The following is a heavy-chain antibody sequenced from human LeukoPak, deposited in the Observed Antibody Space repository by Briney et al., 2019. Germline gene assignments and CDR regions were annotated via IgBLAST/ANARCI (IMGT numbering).Heavy chain of an antibody. CDR2: ISAYNGYT. D-gene: IGHD5-18*01. CDR3: ARAGRGYDYFNY. J-gene: IGHJ4*02. Sequence: GASVKVSCKASGYTVTSYDISWVRQAPGQGLEWMGGISAYNGYTNYAEKVQGRVTMTTDTSTSTAYMELRSLRSDDTAVYYCARAGRGYDYFNYWGQGTLVTVSS. CDR1: GYTVTSYD. V-gene: IGHV1-18*01.